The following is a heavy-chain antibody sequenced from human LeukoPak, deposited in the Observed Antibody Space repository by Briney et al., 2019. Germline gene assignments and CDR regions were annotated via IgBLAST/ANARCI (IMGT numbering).Heavy chain of an antibody. CDR1: GFTFSSYS. Sequence: PGGSLRLSCAASGFTFSSYSMNWVRQAPGKGLEWVSSISSSSSYIYYADSVKGRFTISRDNAKNSLYLQMNSLRAEDTAVYYCARDPSSGSTGYFDFWGQGTLVTVSS. CDR2: ISSSSSYI. V-gene: IGHV3-21*01. J-gene: IGHJ4*02. CDR3: ARDPSSGSTGYFDF. D-gene: IGHD1-26*01.